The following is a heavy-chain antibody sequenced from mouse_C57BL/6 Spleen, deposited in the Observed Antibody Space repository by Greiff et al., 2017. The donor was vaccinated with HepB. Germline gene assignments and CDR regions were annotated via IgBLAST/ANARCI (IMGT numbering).Heavy chain of an antibody. CDR3: ARAQLRLGFAY. J-gene: IGHJ3*01. Sequence: QVQLQQPGAELVKPGASVKLSCKASGYTFTSYWMHWVKQRPGQGLEWIGMIHPNSGSTNYNEKCKSKATLTVDKSSSTAYMQLSSLTSEDSAVYYCARAQLRLGFAYWGQGTLVTVSA. V-gene: IGHV1-64*01. D-gene: IGHD3-2*02. CDR2: IHPNSGST. CDR1: GYTFTSYW.